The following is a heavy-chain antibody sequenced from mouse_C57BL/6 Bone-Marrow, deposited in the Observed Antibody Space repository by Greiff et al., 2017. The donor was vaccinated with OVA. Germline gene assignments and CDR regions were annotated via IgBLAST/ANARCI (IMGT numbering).Heavy chain of an antibody. CDR2: IDPANGNT. CDR1: GFNIKNTY. Sequence: VQLQQSVAELVRPGASVKLSCTASGFNIKNTYMPWVKQRPEQGLEWIGRIDPANGNTKYAPKFQGKATITADTSSNTAYLQLSILTSEDTAIYSCARPGSSYWYFDVWGTGTTVTVSS. V-gene: IGHV14-3*01. J-gene: IGHJ1*03. D-gene: IGHD1-1*01. CDR3: ARPGSSYWYFDV.